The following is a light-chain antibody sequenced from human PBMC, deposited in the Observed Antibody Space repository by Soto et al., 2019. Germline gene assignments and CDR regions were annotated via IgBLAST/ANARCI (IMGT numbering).Light chain of an antibody. J-gene: IGKJ3*01. CDR3: QQSNGLPFT. CDR2: AAS. V-gene: IGKV1-12*01. CDR1: QGISSW. Sequence: IQMTQSPSSVSASVGDRVTITCRASQGISSWLAWSQQKPGKAHKLLIYAASSLQGGVPSGFSGSGSGTDFTLTISSLQPEDLETYYCQQSNGLPFTFCPRT.